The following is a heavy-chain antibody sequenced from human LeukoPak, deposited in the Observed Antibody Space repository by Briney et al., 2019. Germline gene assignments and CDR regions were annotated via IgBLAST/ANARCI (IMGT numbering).Heavy chain of an antibody. V-gene: IGHV1-8*03. D-gene: IGHD3-10*01. CDR2: MNPNSGNT. CDR1: GYTFTSYD. J-gene: IGHJ5*02. CDR3: ARGVWFGELLYRGWFDP. Sequence: ASVKVSCKASGYTFTSYDINWVRQATGQGLEWMGWMNPNSGNTGYAQKFQGRVTITRNTSISTAYMELSSLRSEDTAVYYCARGVWFGELLYRGWFDPWGQGTLVTVSS.